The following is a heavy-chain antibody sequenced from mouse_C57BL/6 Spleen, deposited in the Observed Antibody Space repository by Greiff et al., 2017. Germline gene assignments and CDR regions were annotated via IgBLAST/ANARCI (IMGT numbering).Heavy chain of an antibody. D-gene: IGHD1-1*01. Sequence: EVKLVESGPGLVKPSQSLSLTCSVTGYSITSGYYWNWIRQFPGNKLEWMGYISYDGSNNYNPSLKKRISITRDTSKYKFFLKLNSVTTEDTATYYCARDYYGSSWFAYWGQGTLVTVSA. CDR3: ARDYYGSSWFAY. V-gene: IGHV3-6*01. CDR2: ISYDGSN. J-gene: IGHJ3*01. CDR1: GYSITSGYY.